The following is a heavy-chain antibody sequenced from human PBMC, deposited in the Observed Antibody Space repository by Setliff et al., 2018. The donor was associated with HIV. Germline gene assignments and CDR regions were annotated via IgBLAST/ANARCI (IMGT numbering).Heavy chain of an antibody. D-gene: IGHD1-7*01. Sequence: SETLSLTCAVYGGSFSGYYWSWIRQPAGKGLEWIGRIYTSGSTNYNPSLKSRVTISVDTSKNQFSLKLRSVTAADTAVYFCARGTLYFDQWGQGTLVTVSS. V-gene: IGHV4-59*10. CDR1: GGSFSGYY. J-gene: IGHJ4*02. CDR3: ARGTLYFDQ. CDR2: IYTSGST.